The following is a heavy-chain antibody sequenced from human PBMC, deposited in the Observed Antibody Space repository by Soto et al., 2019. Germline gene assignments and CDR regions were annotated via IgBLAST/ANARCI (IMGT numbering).Heavy chain of an antibody. CDR3: ARDHGYSGYDSRYYYGMDV. D-gene: IGHD5-12*01. Sequence: QVQLVQSGAEVKKPGASVKVSCKASGYTFTSYYMHWVRQAPGQGLEWMGIINTSGGSTSYAQKFQGRVTMTRDTSTSTVYMELSSLRSEDTAVYYCARDHGYSGYDSRYYYGMDVWGQGTTVTVSS. V-gene: IGHV1-46*01. CDR1: GYTFTSYY. CDR2: INTSGGST. J-gene: IGHJ6*02.